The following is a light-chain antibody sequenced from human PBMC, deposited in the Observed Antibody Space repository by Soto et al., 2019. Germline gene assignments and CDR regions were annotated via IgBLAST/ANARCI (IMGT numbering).Light chain of an antibody. CDR2: EGS. V-gene: IGLV2-23*01. CDR3: CSYAGSSTGVV. Sequence: QSALTQPASVSGSPGQSITISCTGTSSDVGSYNLVSWYQQHPGKAPKLMIYEGSKRPSVVSNRFSGSKSGNTASLTISGLQAEDEADYYCCSYAGSSTGVVFGGGTKVTVL. CDR1: SSDVGSYNL. J-gene: IGLJ2*01.